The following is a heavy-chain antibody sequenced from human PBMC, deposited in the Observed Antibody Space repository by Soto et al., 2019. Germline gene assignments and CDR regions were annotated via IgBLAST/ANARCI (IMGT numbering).Heavy chain of an antibody. CDR1: GVSISSGGYY. CDR3: AREVDYCTNGVCPFDY. D-gene: IGHD2-8*01. Sequence: QVQLQESGPGLVKPSQTLSLTCTVSGVSISSGGYYWSWIRQHPGKGLAWIGYIYYSGSTYYNPSLKSRVTISLDTSKNQFSLMLSSVTAADTAVYYCAREVDYCTNGVCPFDYWGQGTLVTVSS. J-gene: IGHJ4*02. CDR2: IYYSGST. V-gene: IGHV4-31*03.